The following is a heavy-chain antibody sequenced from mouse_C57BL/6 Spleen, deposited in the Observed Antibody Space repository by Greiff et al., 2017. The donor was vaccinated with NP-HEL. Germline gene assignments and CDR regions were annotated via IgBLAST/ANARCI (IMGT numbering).Heavy chain of an antibody. CDR1: GYTFTDHT. CDR2: IYPRDGST. CDR3: AREHYGRSYEWYFDV. D-gene: IGHD1-1*01. V-gene: IGHV1-78*01. Sequence: VQLQQSDAELVKPGASVKISCKVSGYTFTDHTIHWMKQRPEQGLEWIGYIYPRDGSTKYNEKFKGKATLTADKSSSTAYMQLNSLTSEDSAVDFCAREHYGRSYEWYFDVWGTGTTVTVSS. J-gene: IGHJ1*03.